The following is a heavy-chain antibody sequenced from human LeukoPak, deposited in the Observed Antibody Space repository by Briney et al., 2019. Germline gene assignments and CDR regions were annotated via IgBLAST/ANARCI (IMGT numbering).Heavy chain of an antibody. J-gene: IGHJ4*02. Sequence: GGSLRLSCAASGFTFGSFGMYWVRQAPGKGLEWVAFMRYDGSDKYYTDSVKGRFTISRDNSKNTLYLQMNSLRGEDTAVYYCAKDGPMYSSGWYVDSWGQGTLVTVSS. V-gene: IGHV3-30*02. CDR1: GFTFGSFG. CDR2: MRYDGSDK. CDR3: AKDGPMYSSGWYVDS. D-gene: IGHD6-19*01.